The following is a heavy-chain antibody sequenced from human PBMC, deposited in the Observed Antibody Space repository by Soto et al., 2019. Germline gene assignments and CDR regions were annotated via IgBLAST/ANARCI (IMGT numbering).Heavy chain of an antibody. D-gene: IGHD3-22*01. CDR3: DTDFDHGYATRGSYLVRGFDV. CDR1: GFKFDDYA. Sequence: EVQLAESGGGLVQPGRSLRLSCAASGFKFDDYAIHWVRQGPGKGLEWVSGISWNSGIIGYADSVKGRFTISRDNAKNSLSLQMNSLRTEDTAFYYCDTDFDHGYATRGSYLVRGFDVWGQGTLVTVSS. CDR2: ISWNSGII. J-gene: IGHJ3*01. V-gene: IGHV3-9*01.